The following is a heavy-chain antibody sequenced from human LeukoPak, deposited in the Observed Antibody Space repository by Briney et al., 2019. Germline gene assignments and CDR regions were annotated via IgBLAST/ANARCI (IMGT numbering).Heavy chain of an antibody. J-gene: IGHJ4*02. V-gene: IGHV3-66*01. CDR3: ASRTGGYSYGSLDY. Sequence: GGSLRLSCAASGFTFSSYGMHWVRQAPGKGLEWVSVIYSGGSTYYADSVKGRFTISRDNSKNTLYLQMNSLRAEDTAVYYCASRTGGYSYGSLDYWGQGTLVTVSS. CDR2: IYSGGST. D-gene: IGHD5-18*01. CDR1: GFTFSSYG.